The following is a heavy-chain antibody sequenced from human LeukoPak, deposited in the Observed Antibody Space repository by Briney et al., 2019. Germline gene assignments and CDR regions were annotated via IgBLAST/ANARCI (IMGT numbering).Heavy chain of an antibody. Sequence: SQTLSLTCTVSGGSISSGSYYWSWIRQPAGKGLEWIGRIYTSGSTNYNPSLKSRVTISVDTSKNQFSLKLSSVTAADTAVYYCARGEDSSSSIDYWGQGTLVTVSS. D-gene: IGHD6-6*01. CDR3: ARGEDSSSSIDY. CDR1: GGSISSGSYY. V-gene: IGHV4-61*02. CDR2: IYTSGST. J-gene: IGHJ4*02.